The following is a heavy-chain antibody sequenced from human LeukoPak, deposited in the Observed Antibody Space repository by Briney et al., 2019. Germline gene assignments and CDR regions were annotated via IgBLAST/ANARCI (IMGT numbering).Heavy chain of an antibody. J-gene: IGHJ4*02. CDR2: ISAYNGNT. Sequence: ASVKVSCKASGYTFTSYGISWVRQAPGQGLEWMGWISAYNGNTNYAQKLQGRVTMTTDTSTSTAYMELRSLRSDDTAVYYCARSGYCSGGNCWGSFDYWGQGTLVTVSS. CDR1: GYTFTSYG. V-gene: IGHV1-18*01. D-gene: IGHD2-15*01. CDR3: ARSGYCSGGNCWGSFDY.